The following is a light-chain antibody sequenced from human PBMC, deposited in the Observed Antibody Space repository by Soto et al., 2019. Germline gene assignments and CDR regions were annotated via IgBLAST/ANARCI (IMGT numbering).Light chain of an antibody. CDR1: SRDVGGYNY. Sequence: QSVLTQPASVSGSPGQAITISCTGTSRDVGGYNYVSWYQQHPGKAPKLMIYEVSNRPSGVSNRFSGSKSGNTASLTISGLQAEDEADYYYSSYTSSSYVFGTGTKVTVL. CDR2: EVS. J-gene: IGLJ1*01. CDR3: SSYTSSSYV. V-gene: IGLV2-14*01.